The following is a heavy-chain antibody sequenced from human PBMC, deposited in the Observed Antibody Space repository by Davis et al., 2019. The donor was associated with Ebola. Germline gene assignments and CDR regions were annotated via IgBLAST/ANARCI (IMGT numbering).Heavy chain of an antibody. CDR2: LKSETEGETP. CDR3: TTVSRYYDRSGAHYYGMDV. J-gene: IGHJ6*04. D-gene: IGHD3-22*01. V-gene: IGHV3-15*01. Sequence: GESLKISCAASGFAFNYAWMSWVRQAPGKGLEWVGRLKSETEGETPDYGAPVKGRFTISRDDPKNTLYLQMNRLKTEDTAVYYCTTVSRYYDRSGAHYYGMDVWGKGTTVTVSS. CDR1: GFAFNYAW.